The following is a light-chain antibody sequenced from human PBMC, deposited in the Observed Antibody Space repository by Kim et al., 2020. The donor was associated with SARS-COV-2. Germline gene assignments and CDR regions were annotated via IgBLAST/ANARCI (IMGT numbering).Light chain of an antibody. CDR3: AAWDDSLNGYV. CDR1: SSNIRYNT. V-gene: IGLV1-44*01. Sequence: GQTVTRSCSGSSSNIRYNTVNWYQQLPPTAPKLLIYSDDQRPSGVPDRFSGSRSGTSASLAISGLQSEDEADYYCAAWDDSLNGYVFGTGTKVTVL. CDR2: SDD. J-gene: IGLJ1*01.